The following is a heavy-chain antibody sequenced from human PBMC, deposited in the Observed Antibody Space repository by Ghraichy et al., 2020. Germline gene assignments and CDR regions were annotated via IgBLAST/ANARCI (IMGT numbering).Heavy chain of an antibody. CDR2: ISGSGGST. CDR1: GFTFSSYA. Sequence: LSLTCAASGFTFSSYAMSWVRQAPGKGLEWVSAISGSGGSTYYADSVKGRFTISRDNSKNTLYLQMNSLRAEDTAVYYCAKGGPAASANYYYYGMDVWGQGTTVTVSS. D-gene: IGHD2-2*01. J-gene: IGHJ6*02. V-gene: IGHV3-23*01. CDR3: AKGGPAASANYYYYGMDV.